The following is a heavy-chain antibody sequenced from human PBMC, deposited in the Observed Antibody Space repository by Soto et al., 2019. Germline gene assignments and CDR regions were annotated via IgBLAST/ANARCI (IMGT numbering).Heavy chain of an antibody. CDR2: IYYSGST. CDR1: GGSISSSSYY. V-gene: IGHV4-39*01. Sequence: PSETLSLTCTVSGGSISSSSYYWGWIRQPPGKGLEWIGSIYYSGSTYYNPSLKSRVTISVDTSKNQFSLKLSSVTAADTAVYYCARNNDRNSGDYIDYWGKGTLVPVSS. D-gene: IGHD2-15*01. CDR3: ARNNDRNSGDYIDY. J-gene: IGHJ4*02.